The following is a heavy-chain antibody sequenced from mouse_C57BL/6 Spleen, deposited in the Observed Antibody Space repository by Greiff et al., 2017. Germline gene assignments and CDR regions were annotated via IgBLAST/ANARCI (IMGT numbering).Heavy chain of an antibody. CDR1: GFTFSSYA. D-gene: IGHD1-1*01. CDR3: ASENYYGSSPYAMDY. CDR2: ISDGGSYT. J-gene: IGHJ4*01. V-gene: IGHV5-4*03. Sequence: EVKLMESGGGLVKPGGSLKLSCAASGFTFSSYAMSWVRQTPEKRLEWVATISDGGSYTYYPDNVKGRFTISRDNAKNNLYLQMSHLKSKDTAMYYCASENYYGSSPYAMDYWGQGTSVTVSS.